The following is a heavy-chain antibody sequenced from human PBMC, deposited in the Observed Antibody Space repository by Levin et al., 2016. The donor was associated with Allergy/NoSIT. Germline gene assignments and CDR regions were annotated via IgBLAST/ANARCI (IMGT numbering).Heavy chain of an antibody. CDR3: TTHHDVVTGSLAYFEY. CDR1: GFTFSNYA. Sequence: GESLKISCAASGFTFSNYAMNWVRQAPGKGLDWVSAISGSGDIIFYADSVKGRFTISRDNSKSTLYLHMNDLRAEDTAVYYCTTHHDVVTGSLAYFEYWGQGTLVTVSS. J-gene: IGHJ4*02. D-gene: IGHD3-9*01. V-gene: IGHV3-23*01. CDR2: ISGSGDII.